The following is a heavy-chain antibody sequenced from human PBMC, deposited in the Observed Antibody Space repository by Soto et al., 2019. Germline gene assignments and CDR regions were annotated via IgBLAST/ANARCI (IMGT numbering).Heavy chain of an antibody. CDR1: GGSFSGYF. CDR3: ARGSSIASWFLQY. Sequence: QVQLQQWGAGLLTPSETLSLTCAVSGGSFSGYFWSWIRQPPDKGLEWIGEITPSGGTNYNPSLKGAATISGDTSKNHSSLKGTSVTAADTGVYYCARGSSIASWFLQYWGQGSPVIGSS. J-gene: IGHJ1*01. D-gene: IGHD6-13*01. CDR2: ITPSGGT. V-gene: IGHV4-34*01.